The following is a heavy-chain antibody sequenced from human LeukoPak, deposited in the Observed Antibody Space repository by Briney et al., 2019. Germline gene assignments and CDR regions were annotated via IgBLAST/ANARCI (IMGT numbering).Heavy chain of an antibody. CDR2: IKQDGNEK. Sequence: GGSLRLSCAASGFTFTTYWMSWVRQAPGKGLEWVANIKQDGNEKYYVDSVKGRFTISRDNAKNSLYLQMNSLRTEDTAVYYCTNSAYNYWGQGTLVIVSS. CDR1: GFTFTTYW. D-gene: IGHD5-12*01. J-gene: IGHJ4*02. CDR3: TNSAYNY. V-gene: IGHV3-7*01.